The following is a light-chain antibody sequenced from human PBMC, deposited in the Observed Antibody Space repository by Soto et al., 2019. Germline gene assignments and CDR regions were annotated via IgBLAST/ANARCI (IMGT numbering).Light chain of an antibody. J-gene: IGKJ3*01. Sequence: EIVLTQSPGTLSLSPGESATLSCRASQSLSSIYLAWYQQKPGQAPRLLIYGASSRATGIPDRFSGSGSGTDFTLTISRLEPEDFAVYYCQQYGSSPHTFGPGTKVDIK. CDR3: QQYGSSPHT. V-gene: IGKV3-20*01. CDR2: GAS. CDR1: QSLSSIY.